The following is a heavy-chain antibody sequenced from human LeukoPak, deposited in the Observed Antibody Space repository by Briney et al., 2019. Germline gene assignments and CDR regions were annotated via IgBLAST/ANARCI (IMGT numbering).Heavy chain of an antibody. J-gene: IGHJ4*02. V-gene: IGHV4-4*07. CDR2: IYTSGST. CDR3: ARGPYGSGSYSIDY. D-gene: IGHD3-10*01. Sequence: PSETLSLTCTVSGGSISSYYWSWIRQPAGKGLEWIGRIYTSGSTNYNPSLKSRVTMSVDTSKNQFSLKLSSVTAADTAVYYCARGPYGSGSYSIDYWGQGTLVTVSS. CDR1: GGSISSYY.